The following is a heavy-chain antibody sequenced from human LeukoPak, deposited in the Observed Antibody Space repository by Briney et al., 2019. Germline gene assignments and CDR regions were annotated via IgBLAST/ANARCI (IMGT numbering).Heavy chain of an antibody. CDR1: GGSFSSGDYY. J-gene: IGHJ5*02. V-gene: IGHV4-30-4*01. Sequence: SETLSLNCTVSGGSFSSGDYYWSWIRQPPGKGLEWIGYIYYSGSTYYNPSLKSRVTISVDTSKNQFSLKLSSVTAADTAVYYCARGTLLWFGELLGRFDPWGQGTLVTVSS. D-gene: IGHD3-10*01. CDR2: IYYSGST. CDR3: ARGTLLWFGELLGRFDP.